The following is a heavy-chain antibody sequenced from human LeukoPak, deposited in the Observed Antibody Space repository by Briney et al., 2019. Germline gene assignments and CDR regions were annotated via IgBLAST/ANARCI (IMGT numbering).Heavy chain of an antibody. Sequence: GGSLRLSCAASGFTFSGYAMSWVRQPPGKGLEWVSAISGSGDSMYYADSVKGRFTIFRDNSKSTLFLQLNSLRAEDTAFYYCARSAGDLAAAGLNYWGQGTLVTVSP. J-gene: IGHJ4*02. D-gene: IGHD6-13*01. V-gene: IGHV3-23*01. CDR2: ISGSGDSM. CDR3: ARSAGDLAAAGLNY. CDR1: GFTFSGYA.